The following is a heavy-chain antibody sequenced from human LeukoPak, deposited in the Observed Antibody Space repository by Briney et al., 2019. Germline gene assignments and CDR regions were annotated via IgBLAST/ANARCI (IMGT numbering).Heavy chain of an antibody. Sequence: GGSVTLLCAAWGFTFSAYAMIWLRQAPGKGLEGVKAASGSGESTYYADSVKGRFTISRDNSKNTLYLQMIGLRAKDTAMYYCAKGPRVPVATGYFGNWGQGTLVHVSS. CDR1: GFTFSAYA. CDR3: AKGPRVPVATGYFGN. J-gene: IGHJ4*02. CDR2: ASGSGEST. V-gene: IGHV3-23*01. D-gene: IGHD2-2*01.